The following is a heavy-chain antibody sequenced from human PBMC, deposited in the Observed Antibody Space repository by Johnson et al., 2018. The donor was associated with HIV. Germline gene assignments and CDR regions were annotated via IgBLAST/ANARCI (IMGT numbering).Heavy chain of an antibody. V-gene: IGHV3-20*04. CDR1: GFTFVDCA. CDR2: INWNGGST. CDR3: AKEITIFGVVRDDAFDI. J-gene: IGHJ3*02. D-gene: IGHD3-3*01. Sequence: EVQLVESGGGLIQPGGSLRLSCAASGFTFVDCAMSWVRQAPGKGLEWVSGINWNGGSTGYADSVKGRFTISRDNSKNTLYLQMNSLRAEDTAVYYCAKEITIFGVVRDDAFDIWGQGTMVTVSS.